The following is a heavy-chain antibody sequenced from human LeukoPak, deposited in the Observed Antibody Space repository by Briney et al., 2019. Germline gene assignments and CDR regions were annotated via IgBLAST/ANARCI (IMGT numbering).Heavy chain of an antibody. CDR2: INPNSGGT. J-gene: IGHJ4*02. Sequence: GASVKVSCKASGYTFTGYYMHWVRQAPGQGLEWMGWINPNSGGTNYAQKFQGRVTMTRDTSISTAYMELSRLRSDDTAVYYCAREGGYSYGQNFDYWGQGTLVTVSS. D-gene: IGHD5-18*01. CDR1: GYTFTGYY. V-gene: IGHV1-2*02. CDR3: AREGGYSYGQNFDY.